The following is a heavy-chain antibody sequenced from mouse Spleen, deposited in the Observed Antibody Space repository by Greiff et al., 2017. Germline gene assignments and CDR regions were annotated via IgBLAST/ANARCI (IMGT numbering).Heavy chain of an antibody. D-gene: IGHD1-1*01. CDR1: GFTFSSYA. CDR2: ISSGGSYT. CDR3: ARPYYYGSSLYWYFDV. J-gene: IGHJ1*01. Sequence: DVKLVESGGGLVKPGGSLKLSCAASGFTFSSYAMSWVRQTPEKRLEWVATISSGGSYTYYPDSVKGRFTISRDNAKNTLYLQMSSLRSEDTAMYYCARPYYYGSSLYWYFDVWGAGTTVTVSS. V-gene: IGHV5-9-1*01.